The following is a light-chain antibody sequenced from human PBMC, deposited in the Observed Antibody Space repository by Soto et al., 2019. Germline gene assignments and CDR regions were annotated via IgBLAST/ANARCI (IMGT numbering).Light chain of an antibody. Sequence: ETVLTQSPGTLSLSPGERVTLSCRTSQSVCSRCFAWYQQKPGQSPRLLIYGASTRATGIPDRFSGSGSGTDFTLTISRLEPDDFAVYYCQHYGTTPLTFGQGNKVAIK. J-gene: IGKJ1*01. CDR3: QHYGTTPLT. V-gene: IGKV3-20*01. CDR1: QSVCSRC. CDR2: GAS.